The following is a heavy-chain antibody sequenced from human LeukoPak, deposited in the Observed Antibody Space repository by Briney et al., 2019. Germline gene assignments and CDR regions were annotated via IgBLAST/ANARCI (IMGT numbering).Heavy chain of an antibody. CDR1: GGTFSSYA. CDR2: IIPILGIA. J-gene: IGHJ4*02. V-gene: IGHV1-69*04. Sequence: SVKVSCKASGGTFSSYAISWVRQAPGQGLEWMGRIIPILGIANYAQKFQGRVTITADKSTSTAYMELSSLRSEDTAAYYCARGTIAVAELDYWGQGTLVTVSS. D-gene: IGHD6-19*01. CDR3: ARGTIAVAELDY.